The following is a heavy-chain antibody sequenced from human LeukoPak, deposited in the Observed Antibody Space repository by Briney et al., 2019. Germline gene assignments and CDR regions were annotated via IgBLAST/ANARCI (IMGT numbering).Heavy chain of an antibody. V-gene: IGHV4-30-4*01. Sequence: SQTLSLTCTVSGGSISCGDYYWSWIRQPPGKGLEWIAYMYYSGSTFYNPSLKSRVTMSADTSKNQLSLKLSSVTAADTAVYYCARPYYYDSRIDPWGQGILVTVSS. CDR3: ARPYYYDSRIDP. CDR1: GGSISCGDYY. CDR2: MYYSGST. J-gene: IGHJ5*02. D-gene: IGHD3-22*01.